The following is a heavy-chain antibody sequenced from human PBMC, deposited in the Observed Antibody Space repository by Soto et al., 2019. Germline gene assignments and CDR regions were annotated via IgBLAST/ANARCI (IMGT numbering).Heavy chain of an antibody. CDR1: GYSFTDYY. J-gene: IGHJ5*02. CDR3: ARVGPTGWFDP. V-gene: IGHV1-2*02. Sequence: QVHLVQSGAEVKKPGDSVKVSCKASGYSFTDYYMHWVRQAPGQGLEWMGWINTKTGGTNYAQGVQGKVTVPGDTSINTAYMELSRLRSDDTAVYYCARVGPTGWFDPWGHGTVVTVYS. CDR2: INTKTGGT.